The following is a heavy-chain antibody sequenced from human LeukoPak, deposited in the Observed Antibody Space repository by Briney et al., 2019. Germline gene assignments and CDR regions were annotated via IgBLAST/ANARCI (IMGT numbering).Heavy chain of an antibody. J-gene: IGHJ4*02. CDR1: GGSISSYY. CDR3: ASQSIAARPIVY. Sequence: PSETLSLTCTVSGGSISSYYWSWLRQPPGKGLEWIGYIYYSGSTNYNPSLKSRVTISVDTSKNQFSLKLSSVTAADTAVYYCASQSIAARPIVYWGQGTLVTVSS. V-gene: IGHV4-59*01. CDR2: IYYSGST. D-gene: IGHD6-6*01.